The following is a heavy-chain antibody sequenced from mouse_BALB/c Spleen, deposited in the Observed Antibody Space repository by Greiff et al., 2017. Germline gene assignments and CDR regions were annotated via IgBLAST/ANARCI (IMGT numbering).Heavy chain of an antibody. CDR1: GYTFTDYW. D-gene: IGHD1-1*01. CDR3: ARFIGGYFDV. J-gene: IGHJ1*01. Sequence: QVQLQQPGAELVMPGASVKMSCKASGYTFTDYWMHWVKQRPGQGLEWIGAIDTSDSYTSYNQKFKGKATLTVDESSSTAYMQLSSLTSEDSAVYYCARFIGGYFDVWGAGTTVTVSS. V-gene: IGHV1-69*01. CDR2: IDTSDSYT.